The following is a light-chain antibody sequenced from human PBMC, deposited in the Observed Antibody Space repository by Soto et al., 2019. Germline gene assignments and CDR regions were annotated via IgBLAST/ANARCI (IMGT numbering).Light chain of an antibody. Sequence: QSALTQPRSVSGSPGQSVTISCTGTSSDVGTYNYVSWYQQHPGKAPKLMIYDVSQRPSGVPDRFSGSKSGNTASLTISGLQAEDESDYYCCSYEGSYTAVFGGGTKLTVL. CDR1: SSDVGTYNY. V-gene: IGLV2-11*01. J-gene: IGLJ2*01. CDR2: DVS. CDR3: CSYEGSYTAV.